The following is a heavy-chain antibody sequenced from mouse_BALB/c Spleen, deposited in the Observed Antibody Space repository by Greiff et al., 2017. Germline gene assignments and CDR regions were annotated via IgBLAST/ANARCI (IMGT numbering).Heavy chain of an antibody. CDR1: GFTFSSYA. J-gene: IGHJ3*01. CDR2: ISSGGSYT. V-gene: IGHV5-9-4*01. CDR3: ARGSAY. Sequence: EVQRVESGGGLVKPGGSLKLSCAASGFTFSSYAMSWVRQSPEKRLEWVAEISSGGSYTYYPDTVTGRFTISRDNAKNTLYLEMSSLRSEDTAMYYCARGSAYWGQGTLVTVSA.